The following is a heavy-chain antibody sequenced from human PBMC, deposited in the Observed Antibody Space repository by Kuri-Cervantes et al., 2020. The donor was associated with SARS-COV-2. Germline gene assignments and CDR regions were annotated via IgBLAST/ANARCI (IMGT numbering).Heavy chain of an antibody. D-gene: IGHD3-16*01. CDR1: GFSFSNSW. J-gene: IGHJ5*02. Sequence: ESLKISFAASGFSFSNSWMHWVRQAPGKGLVWVARIDSDGSTTRYADSVRGRFTISRDNAKNTLYLQLNSLRAEDTAVYYCTKGVFGFDDWGQGTRVTVSS. CDR3: TKGVFGFDD. V-gene: IGHV3-74*01. CDR2: IDSDGSTT.